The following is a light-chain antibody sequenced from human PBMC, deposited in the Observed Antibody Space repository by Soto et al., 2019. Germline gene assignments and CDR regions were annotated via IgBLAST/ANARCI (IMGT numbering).Light chain of an antibody. Sequence: DIQLTQSPSTLSASVGDRVTITCRASQSIRTWLAWYQQKPGKAPRLLIYDASSLESGVPSRFSGSGSGTECTLTISSLQPDDFATYYCQQSYSTPYTFGQGTKLEIK. V-gene: IGKV1-5*01. J-gene: IGKJ2*01. CDR1: QSIRTW. CDR3: QQSYSTPYT. CDR2: DAS.